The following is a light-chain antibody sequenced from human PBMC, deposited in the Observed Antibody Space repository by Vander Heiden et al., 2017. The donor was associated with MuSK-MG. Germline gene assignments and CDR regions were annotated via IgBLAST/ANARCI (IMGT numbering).Light chain of an antibody. CDR2: RSH. CDR1: SSSIGSNF. J-gene: IGLJ3*02. V-gene: IGLV1-47*01. CDR3: AAGDDSRNIWV. Sequence: QSVLTQPLSASGTPGQGVTISCSGSSSSIGSNFVSWYQQPPGTAPKLLIDRSHQRPSGVPDRFSGSKSGTSASLAISGLRSEDEADYYCAAGDDSRNIWVFGGGTKLTVL.